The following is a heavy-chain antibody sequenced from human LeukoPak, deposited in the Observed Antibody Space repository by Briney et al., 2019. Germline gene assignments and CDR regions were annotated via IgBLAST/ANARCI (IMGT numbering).Heavy chain of an antibody. D-gene: IGHD2-2*01. J-gene: IGHJ5*02. CDR3: ARDFKYQLTNWFDP. CDR1: GGSISSGDYY. CDR2: IYYSGST. V-gene: IGHV4-30-4*01. Sequence: SQTLSLTCTVSGGSISSGDYYWSWIRQPPGKGLEWIGYIYYSGSTYYNPSLKSRVTISVDTSKNQFSLKLSSVTAADTAVYYCARDFKYQLTNWFDPWGQGTLVTVSS.